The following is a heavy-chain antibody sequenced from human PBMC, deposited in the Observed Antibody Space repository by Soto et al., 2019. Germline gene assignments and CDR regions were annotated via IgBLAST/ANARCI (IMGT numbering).Heavy chain of an antibody. CDR3: AKGGPDCASTTCYLLVAFDI. D-gene: IGHD2-2*01. CDR1: GGSISSYY. J-gene: IGHJ3*02. V-gene: IGHV4-59*08. CDR2: SYYSGSS. Sequence: SETLSLTCNVSGGSISSYYWSWIRQPPGKGLEWIGYSYYSGSSNYNPSLKSRVTISVDTSKNQFSLQLSSVTAADTAVYFCAKGGPDCASTTCYLLVAFDIWGQGTMVTVSS.